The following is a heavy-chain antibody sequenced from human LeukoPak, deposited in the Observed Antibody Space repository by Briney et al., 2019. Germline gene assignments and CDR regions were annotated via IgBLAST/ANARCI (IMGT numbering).Heavy chain of an antibody. CDR3: ARDTRTMTAVTRGQHYYYGLDV. Sequence: ASVKVSCKASGYTFTNYYLHWVRQAPGHGLEWMAIINPSDGGTYCEQKLQGRVTVTRDTSTSTVYMELSSLRSEDTAVYYCARDTRTMTAVTRGQHYYYGLDVWGQGTTVTVSS. J-gene: IGHJ6*02. V-gene: IGHV1-46*01. D-gene: IGHD4-17*01. CDR1: GYTFTNYY. CDR2: INPSDGGT.